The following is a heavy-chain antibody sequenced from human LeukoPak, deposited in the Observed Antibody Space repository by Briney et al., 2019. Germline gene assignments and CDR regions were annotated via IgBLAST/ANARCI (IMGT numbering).Heavy chain of an antibody. Sequence: GASVKVSCKASGGTFSSYAINWVRQATGQGLEWMGWMNPNSGNTGYAQKFQGRVTMTRNTSISTAYMELSSLRSEDTAVYYCARGLGTAFDIWGQGTMVTVSS. D-gene: IGHD1-1*01. CDR1: GGTFSSYA. CDR2: MNPNSGNT. J-gene: IGHJ3*02. CDR3: ARGLGTAFDI. V-gene: IGHV1-8*02.